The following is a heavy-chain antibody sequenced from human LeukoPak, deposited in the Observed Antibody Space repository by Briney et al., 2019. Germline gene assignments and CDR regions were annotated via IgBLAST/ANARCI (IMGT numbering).Heavy chain of an antibody. CDR3: ANLSPSQAGNYYNGDY. CDR1: GFTFSSYA. CDR2: ISGSGGNT. Sequence: PGGSLRLSCAASGFTFSSYAMSWVRQAPGKGLEWVSAISGSGGNTYYADSVKGRFTISRDNSKNTLCLQMNSLIAEDTGVYYRANLSPSQAGNYYNGDYWGQGTLVTVSS. D-gene: IGHD3-10*01. V-gene: IGHV3-23*01. J-gene: IGHJ4*02.